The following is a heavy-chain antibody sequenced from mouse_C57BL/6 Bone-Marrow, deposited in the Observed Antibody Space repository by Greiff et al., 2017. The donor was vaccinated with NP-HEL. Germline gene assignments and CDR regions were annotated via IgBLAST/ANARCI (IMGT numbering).Heavy chain of an antibody. CDR1: GYAFTNYL. Sequence: QVQLQQSGAELVRPGTSVKVSCKASGYAFTNYLIEWVKQRPGQGLEWIGVINPGSGGTNYNEKFKGKATLTDDQSSSTAYMQLSSLTSEDSAVYFCARGDLYYGSAWFAYWGQGTLVTVSA. CDR2: INPGSGGT. CDR3: ARGDLYYGSAWFAY. V-gene: IGHV1-54*01. D-gene: IGHD1-1*01. J-gene: IGHJ3*01.